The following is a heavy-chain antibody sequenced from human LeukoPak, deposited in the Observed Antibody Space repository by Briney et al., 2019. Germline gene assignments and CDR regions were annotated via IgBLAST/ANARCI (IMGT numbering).Heavy chain of an antibody. J-gene: IGHJ4*02. Sequence: SETLSLTCTVSGGSISSSSYYWGWIRQPPGKGLEWIGSIYYSGSTYYNPSLKSQVTISVDTSKNQFSLKLSSVTAADTAVYYCARHDYTTETFDYWGQGTLVTVSS. D-gene: IGHD4-17*01. CDR1: GGSISSSSYY. CDR2: IYYSGST. CDR3: ARHDYTTETFDY. V-gene: IGHV4-39*01.